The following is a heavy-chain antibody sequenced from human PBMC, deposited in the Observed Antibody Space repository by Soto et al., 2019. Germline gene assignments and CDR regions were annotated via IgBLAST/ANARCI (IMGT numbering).Heavy chain of an antibody. J-gene: IGHJ4*02. V-gene: IGHV1-3*01. CDR2: INAGYGNT. Sequence: ASVKVSCKASGYTFSSYAMHWVRQAPGQRLEWMGWINAGYGNTKSSQKFQDRVTIYRDTSGSTAYMERTRLSAEDTAVYYCARDTGDGTFDFWGQGTLVTVSS. CDR1: GYTFSSYA. D-gene: IGHD7-27*01. CDR3: ARDTGDGTFDF.